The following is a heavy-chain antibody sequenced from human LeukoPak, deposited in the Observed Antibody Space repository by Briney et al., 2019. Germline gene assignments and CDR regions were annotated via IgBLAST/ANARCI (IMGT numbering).Heavy chain of an antibody. V-gene: IGHV4-59*01. CDR1: GGSISGYY. Sequence: PSETLSLTCTVSGGSISGYYWSWIRQPSGKGLEWTGYIYYSGSTNYNPSLKSRVTISVDTSKNQFSLKLSSVTAADTAVYYCAKVRGWLRRYFDYWGQGTLVTVSS. J-gene: IGHJ4*02. CDR2: IYYSGST. CDR3: AKVRGWLRRYFDY. D-gene: IGHD5-12*01.